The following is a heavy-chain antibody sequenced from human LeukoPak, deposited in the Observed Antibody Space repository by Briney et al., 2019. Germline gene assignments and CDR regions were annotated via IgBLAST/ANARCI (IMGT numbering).Heavy chain of an antibody. Sequence: PGGSLRLSCAASGFTVSSNYMSWVRQAPGKGLEWGSVIYSGGSTYYADSVKSRFTISRDNTKNTLYLQMNSLRAEDTAVYYCARVPSYYDFWSGYQDYYYYGMDVWGQGTTVTVSS. D-gene: IGHD3-3*01. CDR3: ARVPSYYDFWSGYQDYYYYGMDV. J-gene: IGHJ6*02. CDR1: GFTVSSNY. CDR2: IYSGGST. V-gene: IGHV3-66*02.